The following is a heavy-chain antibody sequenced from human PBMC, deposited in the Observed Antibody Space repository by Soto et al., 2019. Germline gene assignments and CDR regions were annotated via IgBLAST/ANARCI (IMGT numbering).Heavy chain of an antibody. CDR2: ISGSDGST. CDR1: GFTFSSYA. Sequence: EVQLLESGGGLVQPGGSLRLSCAASGFTFSSYAMNWVRQAPGKGLEWVSVISGSDGSTYYADSVKGRFTISRDNSKNTLHLQMISLRAEDTAVYYCARRSSSWYFDYWGQRTLVTVSS. J-gene: IGHJ4*02. V-gene: IGHV3-23*01. D-gene: IGHD6-13*01. CDR3: ARRSSSWYFDY.